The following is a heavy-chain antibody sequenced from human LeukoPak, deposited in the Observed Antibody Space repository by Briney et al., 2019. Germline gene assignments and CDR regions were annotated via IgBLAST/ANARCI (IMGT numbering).Heavy chain of an antibody. J-gene: IGHJ4*02. D-gene: IGHD2-2*01. CDR3: ARGRGGIVVVPAADGLGY. V-gene: IGHV1-69*05. Sequence: ASVKVSCKASGGTFSSYAISWVRQAPGQGLEWMGGIIPIFGTANYAQKFQGRVTMTRDTSISTAYMELSRLRSDDTAVYYCARGRGGIVVVPAADGLGYWGQGTLVTVSS. CDR2: IIPIFGTA. CDR1: GGTFSSYA.